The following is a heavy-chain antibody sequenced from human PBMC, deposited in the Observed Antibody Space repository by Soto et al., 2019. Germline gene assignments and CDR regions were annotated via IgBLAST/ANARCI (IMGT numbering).Heavy chain of an antibody. CDR3: ARVLGSWTNWFDP. CDR2: IYYSGST. V-gene: IGHV4-61*08. D-gene: IGHD3-16*01. CDR1: LGSGSSGGDY. Sequence: SEPQSLSDPVALGSGSSGGDYRRFILQPPGKGLEWIGYIYYSGSTNYNPSLKSRVTISVDTSKNQFSLKLSSVTAADTAVYYCARVLGSWTNWFDPWGQGTLVTVSS. J-gene: IGHJ5*02.